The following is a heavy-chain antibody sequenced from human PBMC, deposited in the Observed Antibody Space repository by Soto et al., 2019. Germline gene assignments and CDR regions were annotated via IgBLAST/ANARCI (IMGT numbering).Heavy chain of an antibody. Sequence: GGSLRLSCAASGFTFSSYSMNWVRQAPGKGLEWVSSISSSSSYIYYADSVKGRFTISRDNAKNSLYLQLNSLNTEDTAVYYCGRGGYRHYSAYYYYALDVWGQGTTVTVSS. D-gene: IGHD4-4*01. CDR2: ISSSSSYI. CDR3: GRGGYRHYSAYYYYALDV. J-gene: IGHJ6*02. CDR1: GFTFSSYS. V-gene: IGHV3-21*04.